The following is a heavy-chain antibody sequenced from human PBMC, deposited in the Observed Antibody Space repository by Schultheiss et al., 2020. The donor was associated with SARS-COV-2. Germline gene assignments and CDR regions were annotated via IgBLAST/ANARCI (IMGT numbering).Heavy chain of an antibody. CDR2: IWYDGSNK. Sequence: GGSLRLSCAASGFTFSDYYMSWIRQAPGKGLEWVALIWYDGSNKYYADSVKGRFTISRDNSKNTLYLQMNSLKTEDTAVYFCARLSWSVVRGREGLDVWGQGTTVTVSS. J-gene: IGHJ6*02. CDR3: ARLSWSVVRGREGLDV. V-gene: IGHV3-33*08. D-gene: IGHD3-10*01. CDR1: GFTFSDYY.